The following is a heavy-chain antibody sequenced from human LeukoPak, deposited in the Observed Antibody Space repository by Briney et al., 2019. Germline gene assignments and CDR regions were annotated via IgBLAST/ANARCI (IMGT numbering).Heavy chain of an antibody. CDR3: ARSWDARLNFDY. Sequence: PGGSLRLSCAASGFIVSNNYMNWVRQAPGKGLEWVSVIYSGGSTYYADSVKGRFTISRDNSKNTADLQMNDLRGEDTAVYYCARSWDARLNFDYWGQGTLVTVSS. D-gene: IGHD1-26*01. CDR1: GFIVSNNY. J-gene: IGHJ4*02. V-gene: IGHV3-66*02. CDR2: IYSGGST.